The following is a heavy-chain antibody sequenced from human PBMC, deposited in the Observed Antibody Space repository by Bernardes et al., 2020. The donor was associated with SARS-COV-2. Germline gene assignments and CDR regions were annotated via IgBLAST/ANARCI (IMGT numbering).Heavy chain of an antibody. CDR2: ISSSSSYI. D-gene: IGHD3-10*01. Sequence: GGSLRLSCAASGFTFSSYSMNWVRQAPGKGLEWVSSISSSSSYIYYADSVKGRFTISRDNAKNSLYLQMNSLRAEDTAVYYCARSGAGSGSYIARLDAFDIWGQGTMVTVSS. CDR3: ARSGAGSGSYIARLDAFDI. J-gene: IGHJ3*02. V-gene: IGHV3-21*01. CDR1: GFTFSSYS.